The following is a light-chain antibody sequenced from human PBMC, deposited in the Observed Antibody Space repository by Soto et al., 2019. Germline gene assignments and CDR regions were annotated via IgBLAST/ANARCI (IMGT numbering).Light chain of an antibody. CDR1: QSISSY. V-gene: IGKV1-39*01. CDR2: AAS. J-gene: IGKJ3*01. CDR3: QQSYSTPFT. Sequence: DIQITQSPSSLSASVGVRVTITCRASQSISSYLNWYQQKPGKAPTLLIYAASSLQSGVPSRFSGSGSGTDFTLTISSLQPEDFATYYCQQSYSTPFTFGPGTKVDIK.